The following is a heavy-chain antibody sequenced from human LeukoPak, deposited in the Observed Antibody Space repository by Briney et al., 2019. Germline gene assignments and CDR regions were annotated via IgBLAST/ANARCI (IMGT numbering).Heavy chain of an antibody. D-gene: IGHD2-2*01. Sequence: SETLSLTCTVSGGSISSYYWSWIRQPPGKGLEWIGYIYTSGSTNYNPSLKSRVTISVDTSKNQFSLKLSSVTAADTAVYYCARHHFADCSSASCIGYYYYMDVWGKGTTVTVSS. V-gene: IGHV4-4*09. CDR3: ARHHFADCSSASCIGYYYYMDV. J-gene: IGHJ6*03. CDR2: IYTSGST. CDR1: GGSISSYY.